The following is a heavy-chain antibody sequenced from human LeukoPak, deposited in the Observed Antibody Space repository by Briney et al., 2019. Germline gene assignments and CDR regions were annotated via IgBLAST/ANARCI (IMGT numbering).Heavy chain of an antibody. CDR2: ITNNGGST. J-gene: IGHJ6*03. V-gene: IGHV3-64*01. D-gene: IGHD2-21*01. Sequence: TGGSLRLSCAASGFTFSTYSMYWVRQAPGKGLEYVSAITNNGGSTYYANSVKGRFTISRDVSKNTLYLQMNSLRPEDTAVYCARDYCSTIVCFVVSAYMDVWGKGTSVTVSS. CDR1: GFTFSTYS. CDR3: ARDYCSTIVCFVVSAYMDV.